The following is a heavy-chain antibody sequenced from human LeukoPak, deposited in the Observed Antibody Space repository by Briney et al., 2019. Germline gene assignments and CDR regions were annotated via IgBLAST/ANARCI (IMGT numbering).Heavy chain of an antibody. CDR3: ARGLDYGGPYFDY. V-gene: IGHV4-31*03. J-gene: IGHJ4*02. CDR2: IYYSGST. CDR1: GGSISSGGYY. D-gene: IGHD4-23*01. Sequence: PSETLSLTCTVSGGSISSGGYYWSWIRQHPGKDLEWIGYIYYSGSTYYNPSLKSRVTISVDTSKNQFSLKLSSVTAADTAVYYCARGLDYGGPYFDYWGQGTLVTVSS.